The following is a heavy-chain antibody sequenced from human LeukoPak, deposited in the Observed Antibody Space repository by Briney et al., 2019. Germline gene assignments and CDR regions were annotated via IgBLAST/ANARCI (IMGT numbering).Heavy chain of an antibody. CDR3: ARLGYSYGYFDY. D-gene: IGHD5-18*01. V-gene: IGHV4-31*03. CDR2: IYYSGST. Sequence: PSQTLSLTCTVSGGSISSGGYYWSWIRQHPGKGLEWIGYIYYSGSTYYNPSLKSRVTISVDTSKNQFSLKLNSVTAADTAVYYSARLGYSYGYFDYWGQGTLVTVSS. J-gene: IGHJ4*02. CDR1: GGSISSGGYY.